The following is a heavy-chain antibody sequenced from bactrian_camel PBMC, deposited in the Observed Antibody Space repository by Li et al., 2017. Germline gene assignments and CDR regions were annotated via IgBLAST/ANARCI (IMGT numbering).Heavy chain of an antibody. CDR1: ASGYFTTWRKC. Sequence: HVQLVESGGGSVQAGGSLRLSCTASASGYFTTWRKCIGWFRQPPGKEREGVAGINTFGGSTYSADSVKGRFTIYRDNAKNTLYLQMNTLKPEDTALYYCATRTDCGWGSTASLLKVVYQIWGQGTQVTVS. V-gene: IGHV3S63*01. J-gene: IGHJ4*01. CDR2: INTFGGST. CDR3: ATRTDCGWGSTASLLKVVYQI. D-gene: IGHD5*01.